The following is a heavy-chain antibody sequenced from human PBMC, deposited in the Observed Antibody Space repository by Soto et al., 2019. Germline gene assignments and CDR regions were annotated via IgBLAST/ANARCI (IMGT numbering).Heavy chain of an antibody. D-gene: IGHD6-13*01. CDR1: GFTVSSNY. Sequence: EVQLVESGGGLVQPGGSLRLSCAASGFTVSSNYMSWVRQAPGKGLEWVSVIYSGGSTYYADSVKGRFTISRDNSKNTLYLQMNRLRAEDTAVYYCARSSSPENWFDPWGQGTLVTVSS. J-gene: IGHJ5*02. CDR2: IYSGGST. V-gene: IGHV3-66*01. CDR3: ARSSSPENWFDP.